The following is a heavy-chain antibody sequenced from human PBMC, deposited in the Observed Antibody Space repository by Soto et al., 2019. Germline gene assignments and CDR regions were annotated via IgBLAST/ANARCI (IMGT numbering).Heavy chain of an antibody. Sequence: PSETLSLTCAVYGGSFSGCDWSWIRQPPGKGLEWIGEINHSGSTNYNPSLKSRVTISVDTSKNQFSLKLSSVTAADTAVYYCARVRDDYVWGSYRLYYFDSWGQGTLVPSSS. CDR1: GGSFSGCD. CDR3: ARVRDDYVWGSYRLYYFDS. D-gene: IGHD3-16*02. V-gene: IGHV4-34*01. CDR2: INHSGST. J-gene: IGHJ4*01.